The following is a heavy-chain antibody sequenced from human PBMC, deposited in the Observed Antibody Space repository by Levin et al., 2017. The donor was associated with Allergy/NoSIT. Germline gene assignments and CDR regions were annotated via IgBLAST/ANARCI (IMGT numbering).Heavy chain of an antibody. CDR1: GYTFKNYG. D-gene: IGHD2-2*01. CDR2: ISTHNGNT. Sequence: ASVKVSCKASGYTFKNYGISWVRQAPGQGLEWMGWISTHNGNTNYAQSFQGRVTMTTDTSTSAADMELRSLISDDTAVYYCARFVVTPVSYFYMDVWGKGTTVTVSS. CDR3: ARFVVTPVSYFYMDV. J-gene: IGHJ6*03. V-gene: IGHV1-18*01.